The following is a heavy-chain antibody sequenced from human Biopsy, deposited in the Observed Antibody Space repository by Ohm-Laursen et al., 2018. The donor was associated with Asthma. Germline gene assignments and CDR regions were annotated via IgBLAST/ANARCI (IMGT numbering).Heavy chain of an antibody. J-gene: IGHJ4*02. CDR1: GGTFNTYV. V-gene: IGHV1-69*13. CDR3: ARKAGSCISRTCYSLDF. Sequence: SVKVSCKSLGGTFNTYVIGWVRQAPGQGFEWMGGINSVFGTTNYPQKSQDRVTITADDSTSTVYMELSSLRSEDTAVYYCARKAGSCISRTCYSLDFWGQGTLVTVSS. CDR2: INSVFGTT. D-gene: IGHD2-2*01.